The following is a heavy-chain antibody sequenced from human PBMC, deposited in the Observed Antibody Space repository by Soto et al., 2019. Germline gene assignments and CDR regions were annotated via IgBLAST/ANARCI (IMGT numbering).Heavy chain of an antibody. Sequence: GASVKVSCKASGYTFTSYYMHWVRQAPGQGLEWMGIINPSGGSTSYAQKFQGRVTMTRDTSTSTVYMELSSLRSEDTAVYYCARSDCCSTSCYASLYYYYGMDVWGQGTTVPVSS. CDR1: GYTFTSYY. CDR2: INPSGGST. J-gene: IGHJ6*02. CDR3: ARSDCCSTSCYASLYYYYGMDV. V-gene: IGHV1-46*01. D-gene: IGHD2-2*01.